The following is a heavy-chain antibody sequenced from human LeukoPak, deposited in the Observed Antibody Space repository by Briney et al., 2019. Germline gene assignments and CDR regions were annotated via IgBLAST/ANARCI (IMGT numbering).Heavy chain of an antibody. CDR1: GFTFDDYA. D-gene: IGHD6-19*01. CDR3: AGSSDAFDI. CDR2: ISWNSGSI. Sequence: GRSLRLSCAASGFTFDDYAMHWVRQAPGKGLEWVSGISWNSGSIGYADSVKGRFTISRDNAENSLYLQMNSLRAEDTALYYCAGSSDAFDIWGQGTMVTVSS. V-gene: IGHV3-9*01. J-gene: IGHJ3*02.